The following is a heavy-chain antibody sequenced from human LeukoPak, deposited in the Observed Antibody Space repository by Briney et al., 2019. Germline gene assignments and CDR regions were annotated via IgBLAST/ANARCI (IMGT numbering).Heavy chain of an antibody. CDR1: GFTFSSYS. Sequence: GGSLRLSCAASGFTFSSYSMNWVRQAPGKGLEWVSSISSTSGYIYYADSVKGRFTVSRDTANNSLYLQMNSLRVEDTAVYYCARDRYDILTGYHYYYGMDVWGQGTTVTVSS. D-gene: IGHD3-9*01. V-gene: IGHV3-21*01. J-gene: IGHJ6*02. CDR3: ARDRYDILTGYHYYYGMDV. CDR2: ISSTSGYI.